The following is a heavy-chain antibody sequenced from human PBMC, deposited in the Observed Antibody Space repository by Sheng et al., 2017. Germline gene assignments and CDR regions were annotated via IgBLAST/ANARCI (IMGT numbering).Heavy chain of an antibody. CDR3: ARPNYYGDYGY. V-gene: IGHV1-2*02. D-gene: IGHD4-17*01. CDR2: SNPNTGGP. Sequence: QVQLVQSGAEVKKPGASVKVSCEYFWIHLHRPTICTGCDRPLDKGLSGWDGSNPNTGGPIYXQKFQGRVTMTRDTSISTAYMELSSLTSDDTAVYYCARPNYYGDYGYWGQGTLV. J-gene: IGHJ4*02. CDR1: IHLHRPT.